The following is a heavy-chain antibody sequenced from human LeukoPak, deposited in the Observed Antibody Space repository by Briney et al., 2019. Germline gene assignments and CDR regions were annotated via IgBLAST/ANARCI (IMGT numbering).Heavy chain of an antibody. CDR2: IYYAGSA. V-gene: IGHV4-39*01. CDR3: ARHPIFSGMMSQLWFDP. J-gene: IGHJ5*02. Sequence: SETLSLTCTVSGDSISTTDYYWAWIRQPPGKGLEWIGSIYYAGSAFYKPSLRSRVSMSVDTSKNQFSLTLRSVTAADTAVYYCARHPIFSGMMSQLWFDPWGQGTLVTVSS. D-gene: IGHD3-10*01. CDR1: GDSISTTDYY.